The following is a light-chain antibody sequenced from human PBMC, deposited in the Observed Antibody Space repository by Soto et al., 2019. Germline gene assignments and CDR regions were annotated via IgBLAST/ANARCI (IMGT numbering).Light chain of an antibody. Sequence: QSALTQPPSASGSPGQSVTISCTGTSSDVGNYNYVSWYQQHPGKAPKLMIYEVTKRPSGVPDRFSGSSSGNTASLTVSGLQAEYEADSSCSSYAGSKTLFCGGTKLTVL. CDR1: SSDVGNYNY. J-gene: IGLJ3*02. V-gene: IGLV2-8*01. CDR2: EVT. CDR3: SSYAGSKTL.